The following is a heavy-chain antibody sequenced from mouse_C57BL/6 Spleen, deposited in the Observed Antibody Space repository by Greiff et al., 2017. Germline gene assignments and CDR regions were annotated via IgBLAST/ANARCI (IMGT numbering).Heavy chain of an antibody. CDR2: IDPEDGDT. V-gene: IGHV14-1*01. Sequence: VQLQQSGAELVRPGASVKLSCTASGFNIKDYYMHWVKQRPEQGLEWIGRIDPEDGDTEYAPKFQGKATMTADTSSNTAYLQLSSLTSDDTAVYYCTTESNLRYFDVWGTGTTVTVSS. CDR3: TTESNLRYFDV. J-gene: IGHJ1*03. D-gene: IGHD2-5*01. CDR1: GFNIKDYY.